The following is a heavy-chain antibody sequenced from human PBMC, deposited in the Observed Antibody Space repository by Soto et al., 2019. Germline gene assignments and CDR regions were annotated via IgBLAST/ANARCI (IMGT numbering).Heavy chain of an antibody. D-gene: IGHD2-8*02. J-gene: IGHJ4*02. Sequence: PSETLSLTCTVSGGSISSYYWSWIRQPPGKGLEWVAGVHYTGTAIYTASLRARLTVSVDTSKNHFSLSVNSVTAADTAVYYCTRLSHCDTDGCVFDSWGQGILVTVSS. CDR1: GGSISSYY. CDR2: VHYTGTA. V-gene: IGHV4-59*08. CDR3: TRLSHCDTDGCVFDS.